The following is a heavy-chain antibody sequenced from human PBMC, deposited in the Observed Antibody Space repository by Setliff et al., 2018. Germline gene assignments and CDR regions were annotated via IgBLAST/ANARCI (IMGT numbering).Heavy chain of an antibody. CDR1: GYTLSNSI. CDR3: ARMSTSGPHYDY. CDR2: ISAYNGKT. V-gene: IGHV1-18*01. J-gene: IGHJ4*02. Sequence: ASVKVSCKASGYTLSNSILSWVRQAPGQGLEWMGWISAYNGKTYFAQKFQDRITLTTDTSTNTGYLELRVLRSDDTAVYYCARMSTSGPHYDYWGQGTLVTVSS. D-gene: IGHD2-8*02.